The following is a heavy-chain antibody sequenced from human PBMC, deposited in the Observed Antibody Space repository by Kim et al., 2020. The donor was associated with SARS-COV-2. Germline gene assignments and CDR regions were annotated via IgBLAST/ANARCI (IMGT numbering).Heavy chain of an antibody. CDR3: ARDGAAYYDYVWGYGMDV. CDR1: GGSISSYY. CDR2: IYYSGST. V-gene: IGHV4-59*13. D-gene: IGHD3-16*01. Sequence: SETLSLTCTVSGGSISSYYWSWIRQPPGKGLEWIGYIYYSGSTNYNPSLKSRVTISVDTSKNQFSLKLSSVTAADTAVYYCARDGAAYYDYVWGYGMDVWGQGTTVTVSS. J-gene: IGHJ6*02.